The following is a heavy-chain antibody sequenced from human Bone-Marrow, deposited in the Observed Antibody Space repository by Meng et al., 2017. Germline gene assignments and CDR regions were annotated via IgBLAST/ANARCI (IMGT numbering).Heavy chain of an antibody. D-gene: IGHD6-19*01. Sequence: SVKVSCKASGYTFTSYYMHWVRQAPGQGLEWMGGIIPIFGTANYAQKFQGRVTITTDESTSTAYMELSSLRSEDTAVYYCARATNAVAGGWEFDYWGQGTLVTVSS. CDR2: IIPIFGTA. CDR3: ARATNAVAGGWEFDY. J-gene: IGHJ4*02. CDR1: GYTFTSYY. V-gene: IGHV1-69*05.